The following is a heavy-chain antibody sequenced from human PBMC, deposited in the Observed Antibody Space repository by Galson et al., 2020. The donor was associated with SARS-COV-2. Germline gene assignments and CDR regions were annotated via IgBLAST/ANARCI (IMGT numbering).Heavy chain of an antibody. J-gene: IGHJ4*02. Sequence: GESLKISCVASGFSFNYAWMSWVRQAPGKGLEWVGRIKREIDGGTADYAAPVKGRFTVSRDDSTNTLYLYMNSLKTEDTARYYCTTGPPGALDQSFTRARYGWGQGTLGT. D-gene: IGHD2-8*02. CDR1: GFSFNYAW. CDR2: IKREIDGGTA. CDR3: TTGPPGALDQSFTRARYG. V-gene: IGHV3-15*01.